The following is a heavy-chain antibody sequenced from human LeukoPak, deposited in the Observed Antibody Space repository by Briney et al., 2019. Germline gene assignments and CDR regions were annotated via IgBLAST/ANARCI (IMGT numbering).Heavy chain of an antibody. CDR3: ARSPYYFDF. CDR1: GGSIGSGSYY. CDR2: IYYSGDT. Sequence: SGTLSLTCTVSGGSIGSGSYYWAWIRQSPGKGLEWIGSIYYSGDTYYNPSLKSRVTISLHTSNNQFSLRLNSVTAADTAVYYCARSPYYFDFWGQGALVTVSS. V-gene: IGHV4-39*01. J-gene: IGHJ4*02.